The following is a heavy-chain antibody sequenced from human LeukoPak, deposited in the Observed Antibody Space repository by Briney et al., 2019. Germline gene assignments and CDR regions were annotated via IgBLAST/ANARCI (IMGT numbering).Heavy chain of an antibody. V-gene: IGHV4-31*03. J-gene: IGHJ3*02. D-gene: IGHD3-22*01. CDR3: ARETMIGTFDI. CDR2: IYYSGST. CDR1: GGSISSADYY. Sequence: PSETQSLTCTVSGGSISSADYYWSWIRQHPGKGLEWIGYIYYSGSTYYNPSLKSRVTISVDTSKNQFSLKLSSVTAADTAVYYCARETMIGTFDIWGQGTMVTVSS.